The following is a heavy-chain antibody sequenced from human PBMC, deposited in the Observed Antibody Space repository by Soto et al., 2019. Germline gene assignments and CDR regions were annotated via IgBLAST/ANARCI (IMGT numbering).Heavy chain of an antibody. D-gene: IGHD6-19*01. V-gene: IGHV3-9*01. J-gene: IGHJ3*02. CDR2: ISWNSGSI. CDR1: GFTFDDYV. CDR3: AKDMWEGSSGWYGPIGAFDI. Sequence: EVQLVESGGGLVQPGRSLRLSCAASGFTFDDYVMHWVRQAPGKGLEWVSGISWNSGSIGYADSVKGRFTISRDNAKNSLYLQMNSLRAEDTALYYCAKDMWEGSSGWYGPIGAFDIWGQGTMVTVSS.